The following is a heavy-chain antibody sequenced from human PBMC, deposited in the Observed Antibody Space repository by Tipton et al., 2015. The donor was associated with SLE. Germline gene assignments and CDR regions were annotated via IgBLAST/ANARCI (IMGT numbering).Heavy chain of an antibody. D-gene: IGHD6-13*01. Sequence: TLSLTCTVSGGSISNFYWSWIRQPPGKGLEWIGYINYRGSTNYNPSLKNRVTISVDTSKNQFSLNLTSVTAADTAVYYCARDGASWSDPHYYYVMDVWGRGTTVTVSS. J-gene: IGHJ6*04. CDR3: ARDGASWSDPHYYYVMDV. CDR1: GGSISNFY. V-gene: IGHV4-59*01. CDR2: INYRGST.